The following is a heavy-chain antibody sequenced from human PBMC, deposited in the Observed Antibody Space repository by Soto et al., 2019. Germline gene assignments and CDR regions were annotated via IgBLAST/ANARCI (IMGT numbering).Heavy chain of an antibody. V-gene: IGHV3-23*01. D-gene: IGHD3-3*01. CDR2: INGGGGGT. Sequence: TGGSQRLSCAASGFTFRSYAMSWVRQAPGKGLEWVSSINGGGGGTYYADFVKGRFTISRDNSKNTLYLQMNSLRVEDTAVYYCEKRSGFTYYLAYWGRGPLVTVSS. J-gene: IGHJ4*02. CDR3: EKRSGFTYYLAY. CDR1: GFTFRSYA.